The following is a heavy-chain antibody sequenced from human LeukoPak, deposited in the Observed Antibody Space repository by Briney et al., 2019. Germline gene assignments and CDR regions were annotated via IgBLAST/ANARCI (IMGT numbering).Heavy chain of an antibody. CDR2: IGYDGRNK. V-gene: IGHV3-33*01. D-gene: IGHD5-24*01. J-gene: IGHJ5*02. CDR1: GFTFSSYG. CDR3: ARASDPWLQLT. Sequence: GGSLRLSCAASGFTFSSYGMHWVRQAPGKGLEWVAVIGYDGRNKYYADSVKGRFIISRDNSKNTLYLQMNILRAEDTAVYYCARASDPWLQLTWGQGTLVTVS.